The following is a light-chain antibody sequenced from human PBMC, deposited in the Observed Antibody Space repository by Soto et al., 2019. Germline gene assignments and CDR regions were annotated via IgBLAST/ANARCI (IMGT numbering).Light chain of an antibody. Sequence: EIVLTQSPGTLSLSPGERATLSCRASQSVSSSYLAWYQQKPGQDSRLLIYGASSRATGIPDRFSGSGSGTDFTRTISRLEPEDFAVYYCQQYGSSPFTFGPGTQVDIK. CDR2: GAS. V-gene: IGKV3-20*01. CDR1: QSVSSSY. CDR3: QQYGSSPFT. J-gene: IGKJ3*01.